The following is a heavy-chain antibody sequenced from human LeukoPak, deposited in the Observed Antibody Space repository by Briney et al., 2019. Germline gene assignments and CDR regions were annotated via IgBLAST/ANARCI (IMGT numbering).Heavy chain of an antibody. D-gene: IGHD5-24*01. CDR3: ARGLTDGYDYYYYYMDV. V-gene: IGHV1-8*01. CDR2: MNPNSGNT. Sequence: ASVKVSCKASGYTFTSYDINWVRQATGQGLEWMGWMNPNSGNTGYAQKFQGRVTMTRNTSISTAYMELSSLRSEDTVVYYCARGLTDGYDYYYYYMDVWGKGTTVTVSS. J-gene: IGHJ6*03. CDR1: GYTFTSYD.